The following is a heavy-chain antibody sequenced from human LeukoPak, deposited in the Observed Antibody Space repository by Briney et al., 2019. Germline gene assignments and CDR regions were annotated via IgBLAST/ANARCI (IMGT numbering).Heavy chain of an antibody. J-gene: IGHJ4*02. D-gene: IGHD2-15*01. CDR3: AKGYSPVVAADFDY. CDR1: GFTFSSYS. V-gene: IGHV3-21*01. CDR2: ISSSSSYI. Sequence: GGSLRLSCAASGFTFSSYSMNWVRQAPGKGLEWVSSISSSSSYIYYADSVKGRFTISRDNAKNTLYLQMNSLRAEDTAVYYCAKGYSPVVAADFDYWGQGTLVTVSS.